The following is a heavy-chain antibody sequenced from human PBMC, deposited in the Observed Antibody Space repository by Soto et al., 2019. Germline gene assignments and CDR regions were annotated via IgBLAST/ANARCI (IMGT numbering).Heavy chain of an antibody. V-gene: IGHV3-23*01. CDR3: AKERLARGFDY. CDR2: ISGGGDNT. CDR1: GFTFSNYT. Sequence: GGSLRLSCAASGFTFSNYTMNWVRQAPGKGLEWVSCISGGGDNTYYADSVYGRFTISRDDSKNTVFFKMNSLRAEDTAVYYCAKERLARGFDYWGQGT. J-gene: IGHJ4*02.